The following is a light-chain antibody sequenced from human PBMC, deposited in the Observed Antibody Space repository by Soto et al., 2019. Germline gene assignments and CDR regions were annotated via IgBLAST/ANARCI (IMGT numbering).Light chain of an antibody. CDR2: MAS. J-gene: IGKJ1*01. V-gene: IGKV1-5*03. Sequence: DIPMTQSPSTLSASVGDRVTITCRANQSIYTWLAWYQHKPGKAPKFLIYMASSLENGVPSRFSGSGSGTEFTLTISSLQPDDFATYVCQQYVKYPVTFGQGTKVEI. CDR1: QSIYTW. CDR3: QQYVKYPVT.